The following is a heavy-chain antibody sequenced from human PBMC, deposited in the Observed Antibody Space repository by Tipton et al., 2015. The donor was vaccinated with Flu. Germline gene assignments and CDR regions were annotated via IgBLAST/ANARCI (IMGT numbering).Heavy chain of an antibody. D-gene: IGHD3-22*01. CDR2: IYYSGST. V-gene: IGHV4-61*01. Sequence: TLSLTCTVSGGSVSSGSYYWSWIRQPPGKGLEWIGYIYYSGSTNYNPSLKSRVTISVDTSKNQFSLKLSSVTAADTAVYYCARDPIGDYYDSSGRSWYFDLWGRGPLVTVSS. J-gene: IGHJ2*01. CDR1: GGSVSSGSYY. CDR3: ARDPIGDYYDSSGRSWYFDL.